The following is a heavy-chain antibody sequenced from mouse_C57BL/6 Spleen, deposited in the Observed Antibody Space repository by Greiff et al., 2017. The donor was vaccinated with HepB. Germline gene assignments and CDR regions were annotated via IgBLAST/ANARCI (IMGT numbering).Heavy chain of an antibody. CDR2: IRSKSNNYAT. V-gene: IGHV10-1*01. CDR1: GFSFNTYA. Sequence: EVQRVESGGGLVQPKGSLKLSCAASGFSFNTYAMNWVRQAPGKGLEWVARIRSKSNNYATYYADSVKDRFTISRDDSESMLYLQMNNLKTEDTAMYYCVRHSAYYYGSSYYAMDYWGQGTSVTVSS. D-gene: IGHD1-1*01. J-gene: IGHJ4*01. CDR3: VRHSAYYYGSSYYAMDY.